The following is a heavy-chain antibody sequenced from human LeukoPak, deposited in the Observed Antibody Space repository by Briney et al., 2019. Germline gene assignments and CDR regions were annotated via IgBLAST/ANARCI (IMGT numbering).Heavy chain of an antibody. CDR3: ARASLITIFGVVIIEYFDY. CDR2: IYYSGST. V-gene: IGHV4-59*01. J-gene: IGHJ4*02. D-gene: IGHD3-3*01. CDR1: GGSISSYY. Sequence: SETLSLTCTVSGGSISSYYWSWIRQPPGKGLEWIGYIYYSGSTNYNPSLKSRVTISVDTSKNQFSVKLSSVTAADTAVYYCARASLITIFGVVIIEYFDYWGQGTLVTVSS.